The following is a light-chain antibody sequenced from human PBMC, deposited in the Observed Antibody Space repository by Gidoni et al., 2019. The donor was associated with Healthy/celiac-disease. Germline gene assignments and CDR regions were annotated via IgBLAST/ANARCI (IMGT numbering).Light chain of an antibody. J-gene: IGKJ4*01. V-gene: IGKV1-39*01. CDR1: QSISSY. CDR2: AAS. Sequence: DIQMTQSPSSLSASVGDRVTLTCRASQSISSYLNWYQQKPGKAPKLLIYAASSLQSGVPSRFGGSGSGTDFTLTISSLQPEDFATYYCQQSYSTPLTFGGGTKVEIK. CDR3: QQSYSTPLT.